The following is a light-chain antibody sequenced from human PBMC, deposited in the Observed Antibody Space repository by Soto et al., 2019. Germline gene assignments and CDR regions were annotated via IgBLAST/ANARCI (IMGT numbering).Light chain of an antibody. Sequence: DIQMTQSPSSLSASVGDRVTITCRASQSISSNLNWYQQKPGKAPKLLIYTTSSLHSGVPSRFSGSGSGTDFTLTISSLQPEDFATYYCQQSYSTPITFGHGTRLEIK. CDR3: QQSYSTPIT. V-gene: IGKV1-39*01. J-gene: IGKJ5*01. CDR2: TTS. CDR1: QSISSN.